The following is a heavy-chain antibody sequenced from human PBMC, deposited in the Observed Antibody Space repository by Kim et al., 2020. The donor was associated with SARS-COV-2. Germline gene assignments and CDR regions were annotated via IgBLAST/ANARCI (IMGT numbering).Heavy chain of an antibody. Sequence: GRLTISRDNSKNTLYLQMNSLRAEDTAVYYCARAGYSSGWYVAFYYYYMDVWGKGTTVTVSS. V-gene: IGHV3-30*07. D-gene: IGHD6-19*01. CDR3: ARAGYSSGWYVAFYYYYMDV. J-gene: IGHJ6*03.